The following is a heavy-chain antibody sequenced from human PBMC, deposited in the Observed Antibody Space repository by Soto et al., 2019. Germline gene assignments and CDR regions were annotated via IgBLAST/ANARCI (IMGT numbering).Heavy chain of an antibody. Sequence: GSLRLSCAASGFTFRSYWMHWVRQAPGKGLVWVSRINSDGSSTSYADSVKGRFTISRDNAKNTLYLQMNSLRAEDTAMYFCARGTTTSAFSAMDVWGQGTTVTVSS. CDR1: GFTFRSYW. V-gene: IGHV3-74*01. J-gene: IGHJ6*02. CDR3: ARGTTTSAFSAMDV. D-gene: IGHD1-1*01. CDR2: INSDGSST.